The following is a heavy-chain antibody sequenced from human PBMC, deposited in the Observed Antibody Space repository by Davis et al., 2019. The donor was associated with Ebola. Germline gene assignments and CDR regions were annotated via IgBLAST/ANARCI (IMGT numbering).Heavy chain of an antibody. V-gene: IGHV4-61*03. CDR2: IYYSGTT. Sequence: SETLSLTCTVSGGSISTTSYYWGWVRQPPGKGLEWVGYIYYSGTTHYNPSLRGRVTISVDTSKKHFSLKLGSVTAADTAVYYCARGSQWLGPDYWGQGTLVTVSS. D-gene: IGHD6-19*01. CDR3: ARGSQWLGPDY. CDR1: GGSISTTSYY. J-gene: IGHJ4*02.